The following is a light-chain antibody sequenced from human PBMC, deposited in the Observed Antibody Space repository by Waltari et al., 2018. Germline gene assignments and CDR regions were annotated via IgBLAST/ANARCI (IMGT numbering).Light chain of an antibody. V-gene: IGKV3-11*01. CDR1: QCVNKY. CDR2: GAS. CDR3: LKRAGGPL. Sequence: EIVLTQSPATLSLSPGESATLSCRASQCVNKYLAWFQQKPGQAPRLLIYGASNRAAGIPARFSGSGSGTDFTLTISSLEPEDCAVYYCLKRAGGPLFGGGTKVE. J-gene: IGKJ4*01.